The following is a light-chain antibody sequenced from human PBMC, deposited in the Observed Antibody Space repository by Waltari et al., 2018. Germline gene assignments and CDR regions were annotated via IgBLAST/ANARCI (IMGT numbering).Light chain of an antibody. CDR1: SSDVGGYNY. CDR2: DVS. V-gene: IGLV2-14*01. CDR3: SSYTSSSTGV. J-gene: IGLJ1*01. Sequence: QSALTQPASVSGSPGQSITISCTGTSSDVGGYNYVSWYQQHPGKAPKLMIYDVSKRPSGVSNRLSGSKSGNTASLTISGLQAEDEADYYCSSYTSSSTGVFGTGTKVTVL.